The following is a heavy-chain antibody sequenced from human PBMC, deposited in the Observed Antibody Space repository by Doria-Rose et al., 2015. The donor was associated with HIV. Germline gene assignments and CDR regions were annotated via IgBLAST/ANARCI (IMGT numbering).Heavy chain of an antibody. CDR3: ARGSPTSVPGIKGGGDY. CDR1: GFTFSSYS. Sequence: VQLVQSGGGLVKPGGSLRLSCAASGFTFSSYSMNWVRQAPGKGLEWVSSIGSSSSYIYHADSVKGRFTISRDNAKNSLDLQMNGLRAEDTAVYYCARGSPTSVPGIKGGGDYWGQGTLVTVSS. J-gene: IGHJ4*02. V-gene: IGHV3-21*03. CDR2: IGSSSSYI. D-gene: IGHD3-10*01.